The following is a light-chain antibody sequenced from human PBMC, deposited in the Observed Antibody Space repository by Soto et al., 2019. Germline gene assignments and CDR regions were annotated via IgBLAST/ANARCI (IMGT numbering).Light chain of an antibody. J-gene: IGKJ1*01. V-gene: IGKV1D-12*01. Sequence: DIQMTQSPSSLSASVGDTVTITCLSSQDVGRWLSWYQQKPGKAPKILIFAASSLQSGVPSRFSGSGSGTDFTLTITSLQSEDFATYYCQHAKSFPVTFGQGAKVDI. CDR3: QHAKSFPVT. CDR2: AAS. CDR1: QDVGRW.